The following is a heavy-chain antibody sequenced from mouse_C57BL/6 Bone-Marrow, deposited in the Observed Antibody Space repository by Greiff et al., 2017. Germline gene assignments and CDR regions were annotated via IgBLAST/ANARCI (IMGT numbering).Heavy chain of an antibody. J-gene: IGHJ1*03. CDR1: GYTFTSYT. Sequence: VMLVESGAELARPGASVKMSCKASGYTFTSYTMHWVKQRPGQGLEWIGYINPSSGYTKYNQKFKDKATLTADKSSSTAYMQLSSLTSEDSAVYYCARSGRNDGYPYWYFDVWGTGTTVTVSS. CDR3: ARSGRNDGYPYWYFDV. V-gene: IGHV1-4*01. D-gene: IGHD2-3*01. CDR2: INPSSGYT.